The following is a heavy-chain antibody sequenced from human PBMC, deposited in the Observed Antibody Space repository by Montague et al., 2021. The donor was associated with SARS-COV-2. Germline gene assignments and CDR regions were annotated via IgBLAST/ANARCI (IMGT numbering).Heavy chain of an antibody. J-gene: IGHJ4*02. CDR3: ARESVRAEAGDFDY. CDR2: ISYDGSKK. CDR1: EFTFSNYA. V-gene: IGHV3-30-3*01. Sequence: SLRLSCAASEFTFSNYAMHWVRQAPGKGLEWVAFISYDGSKKYYADSVKGRFTISRDNSKNTLYLQMNSLRAEDTAVYYCARESVRAEAGDFDYWGQGTLVTVSS. D-gene: IGHD6-19*01.